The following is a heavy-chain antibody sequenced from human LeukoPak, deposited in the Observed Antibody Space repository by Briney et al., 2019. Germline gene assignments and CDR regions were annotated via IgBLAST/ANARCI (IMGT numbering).Heavy chain of an antibody. D-gene: IGHD3-3*01. V-gene: IGHV3-23*01. J-gene: IGHJ6*03. Sequence: WIRQPPGKGLEWVSAISGSGGSTYYADSVKGRFTISRDNSKNTLYLQMNSLRAEDTAVYYCAKGDSNYDFWSGYSDYYYMDVWGKGTTVTVSS. CDR3: AKGDSNYDFWSGYSDYYYMDV. CDR2: ISGSGGST.